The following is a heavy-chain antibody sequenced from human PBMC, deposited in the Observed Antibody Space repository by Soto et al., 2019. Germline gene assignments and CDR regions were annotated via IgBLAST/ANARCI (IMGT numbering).Heavy chain of an antibody. CDR2: IIPLSGTA. J-gene: IGHJ4*02. Sequence: SVKVSCKASGGTLSNYVINWVRQDPGQGLEWVGGIIPLSGTAKYAQKFQGRVTITADESTSTAYMELSSLRSEDTAVYYCAREGFSGSYLANWGQGILVTV. V-gene: IGHV1-69*13. CDR1: GGTLSNYV. CDR3: AREGFSGSYLAN. D-gene: IGHD1-26*01.